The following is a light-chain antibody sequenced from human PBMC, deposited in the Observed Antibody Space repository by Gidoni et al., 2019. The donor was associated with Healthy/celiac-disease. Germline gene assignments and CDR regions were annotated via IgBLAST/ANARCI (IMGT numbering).Light chain of an antibody. CDR2: GAA. CDR3: QQYNNWHPYT. V-gene: IGKV3-15*01. J-gene: IGKJ2*01. CDR1: PSVSSN. Sequence: EIVLTQSPATLSVSPGERATLSCRASPSVSSNLAWYQQKPGQPPRLLIYGAATRATGIPARFSGSGSGTEFTLIISSLQSEDFAVYYCQQYNNWHPYTFGHGTKLDIK.